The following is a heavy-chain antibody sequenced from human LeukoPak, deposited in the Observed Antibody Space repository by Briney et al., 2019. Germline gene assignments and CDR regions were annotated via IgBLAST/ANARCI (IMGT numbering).Heavy chain of an antibody. J-gene: IGHJ4*02. V-gene: IGHV3-30*02. CDR1: GFTFSSYG. CDR3: AKNRADSSSWYFDY. D-gene: IGHD6-13*01. CDR2: IRYDGRNK. Sequence: GGSLRLSCAASGFTFSSYGMHWVRQAPGKGLDWVAFIRYDGRNKYYADSVKGRCTISRDNGKNSLYLQMNSLRAEDTAVYYCAKNRADSSSWYFDYWGQGTLVTVSS.